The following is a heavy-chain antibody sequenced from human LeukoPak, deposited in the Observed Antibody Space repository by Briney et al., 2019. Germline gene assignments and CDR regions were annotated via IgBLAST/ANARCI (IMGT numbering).Heavy chain of an antibody. V-gene: IGHV1-3*01. CDR3: ARGTVTTFPPDY. Sequence: ASVTVSCKASGYTFTSYAMHWVRQAPGQRLEWMGWINAGNGNTKYSQKFQGRVTITRDTSASTAYMELSSLRSEDTAVYYCARGTVTTFPPDYWGQGTLVTASS. J-gene: IGHJ4*02. D-gene: IGHD4-11*01. CDR2: INAGNGNT. CDR1: GYTFTSYA.